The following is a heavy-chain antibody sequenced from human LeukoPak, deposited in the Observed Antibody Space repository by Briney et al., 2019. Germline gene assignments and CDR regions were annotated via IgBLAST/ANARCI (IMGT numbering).Heavy chain of an antibody. CDR1: GGSISSRSCC. Sequence: SQTLSLTCTVSGGSISSRSCCWGWIRQPPGKGLEWIGTIYYSGSTYYNPSLKSRVTISVDTSKNQFSLRLSSVTAADTPVYYCARQVYSGTHYFDYWGQGTLVTVSS. CDR2: IYYSGST. D-gene: IGHD1-26*01. CDR3: ARQVYSGTHYFDY. J-gene: IGHJ4*02. V-gene: IGHV4-39*01.